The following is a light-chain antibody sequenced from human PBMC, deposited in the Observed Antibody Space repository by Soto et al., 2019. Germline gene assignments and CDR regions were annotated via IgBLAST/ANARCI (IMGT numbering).Light chain of an antibody. CDR3: NSYSTSSTPLV. V-gene: IGLV2-14*03. Sequence: QSALTQPASVSGSPGQSITISCTGTSSDVGHYDYVSWYQQHPSKAPRLMIYDVNNRPSGVSNRFSGSKSGNTASLTISGLQAEDEADYYCNSYSTSSTPLVFGGGTKLTVL. CDR1: SSDVGHYDY. CDR2: DVN. J-gene: IGLJ2*01.